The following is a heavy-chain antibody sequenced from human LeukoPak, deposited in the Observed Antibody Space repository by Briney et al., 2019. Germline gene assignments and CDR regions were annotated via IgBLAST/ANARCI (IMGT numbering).Heavy chain of an antibody. CDR2: ISGSGGST. Sequence: GGSLRLSCAASGFTFSGYAMSWVRQAPGKGLEWVSAISGSGGSTYYADSVKGRFTISRDNSKNTLYLQMNSLRAEDTAVYYCAKFSDSSGYYDEYFDYWGQGTLVTVSS. CDR1: GFTFSGYA. V-gene: IGHV3-23*01. CDR3: AKFSDSSGYYDEYFDY. J-gene: IGHJ4*02. D-gene: IGHD3-22*01.